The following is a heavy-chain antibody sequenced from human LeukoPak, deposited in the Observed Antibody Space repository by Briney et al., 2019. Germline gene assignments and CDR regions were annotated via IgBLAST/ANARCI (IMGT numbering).Heavy chain of an antibody. CDR2: INHSGSAS. J-gene: IGHJ4*02. CDR3: ARKSGYARDY. CDR1: GESFSGYF. Sequence: PSETLSLTCAVYGESFSGYFWNWIRQPPGKGLEWIGEINHSGSASNHNPSLKSRVTMSVDTSKNQFSLKLSSVTAADTAVYYCARKSGYARDYWGQGNLVTVSS. D-gene: IGHD5-12*01. V-gene: IGHV4-34*01.